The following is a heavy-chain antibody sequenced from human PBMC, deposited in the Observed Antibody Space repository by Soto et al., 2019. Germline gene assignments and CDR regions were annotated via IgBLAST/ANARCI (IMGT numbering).Heavy chain of an antibody. CDR2: IYSSGST. J-gene: IGHJ6*02. CDR1: GFTVSVSY. Sequence: EVRLVESGGGLRHPGGALRLSCVASGFTVSVSYMSWVRQAPGKGLEWVSVIYSSGSTYYADSVKGRFTISRDNSKYTLSLKMNSLRAEDTAVYYCAREGYCTSSNCLLGLDVWGQGTTVTVSS. CDR3: AREGYCTSSNCLLGLDV. V-gene: IGHV3-53*01. D-gene: IGHD2-2*01.